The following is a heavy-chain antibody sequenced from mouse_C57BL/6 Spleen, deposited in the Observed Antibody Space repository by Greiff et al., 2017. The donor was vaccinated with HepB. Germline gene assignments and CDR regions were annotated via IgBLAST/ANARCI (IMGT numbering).Heavy chain of an antibody. CDR1: GFTFSDYG. Sequence: DVKLVESGGGLVKPGWSLKLSCAASGFTFSDYGMPWVRPAPEKGLELVAYISSGSSTIYYAATVKGRFTISIYNAKNTLFLQMTSLRSEDTAMYYCATLDWYFDVCGTGTTVTVSS. CDR3: ATLDWYFDV. V-gene: IGHV5-17*01. J-gene: IGHJ1*03. D-gene: IGHD4-1*01. CDR2: ISSGSSTI.